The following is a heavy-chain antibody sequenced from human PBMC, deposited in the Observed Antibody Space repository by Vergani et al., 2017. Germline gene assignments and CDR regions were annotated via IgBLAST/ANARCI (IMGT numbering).Heavy chain of an antibody. CDR3: AGDEAELLYHPYYYNYSIDV. CDR1: GYTFTGYY. Sequence: QVQLVQSGGEVKKPGASVKVSCKASGYTFTGYYMHWVRQAPGQGLEWMGWINPNSGGTNYATKFQGRVTMTRDTSISTAYMELNRLRSDDTAVYYCAGDEAELLYHPYYYNYSIDVWGKGTTVTVSS. D-gene: IGHD3-10*01. V-gene: IGHV1-2*02. J-gene: IGHJ6*03. CDR2: INPNSGGT.